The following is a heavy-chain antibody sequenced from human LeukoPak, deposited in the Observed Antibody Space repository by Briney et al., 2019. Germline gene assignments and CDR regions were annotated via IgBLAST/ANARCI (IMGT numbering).Heavy chain of an antibody. Sequence: PSETLSLTCAVSGYSISSGYYWGWIRQPPGKGLEWIGSIYHSGSTYYNPSLKSRVTISVDTSKNQFSLKLSSETAADTAVYYCAMEVVPAAMWSLHWFDPWGQGTLVTVSS. CDR3: AMEVVPAAMWSLHWFDP. V-gene: IGHV4-38-2*01. CDR2: IYHSGST. J-gene: IGHJ5*02. D-gene: IGHD2-2*01. CDR1: GYSISSGYY.